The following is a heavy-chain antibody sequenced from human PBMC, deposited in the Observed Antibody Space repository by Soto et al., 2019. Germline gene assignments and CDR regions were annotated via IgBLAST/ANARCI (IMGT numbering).Heavy chain of an antibody. CDR2: IYYTGST. D-gene: IGHD3-22*01. CDR1: GDSIRTLYY. CDR3: ARIGLYDSDDYYYPDY. J-gene: IGHJ4*02. V-gene: IGHV4-59*01. Sequence: SETLSLTCTVSGDSIRTLYYWSWIRQPPGKGLEWIGYIYYTGSTKYNPSLKSRVTISVDTSKNQLSLKLSSVTAADTAVYYCARIGLYDSDDYYYPDYWGQGTLVTVSS.